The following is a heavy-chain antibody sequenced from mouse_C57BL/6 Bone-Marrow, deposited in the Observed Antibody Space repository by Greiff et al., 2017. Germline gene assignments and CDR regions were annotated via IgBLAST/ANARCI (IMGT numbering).Heavy chain of an antibody. D-gene: IGHD1-1*01. CDR1: GFTFSSYT. J-gene: IGHJ4*01. V-gene: IGHV5-9*01. Sequence: EVQRVESGGGLVKPGGSLKLSCAASGFTFSSYTMSWVRQTPEKRLEWVATISGGGGNTYYPDSVKGRFTISRDNAKNTLYLQMSSLRSEDTALYYCASHYYGSSYYYAMDYWGQGTSVTVSS. CDR2: ISGGGGNT. CDR3: ASHYYGSSYYYAMDY.